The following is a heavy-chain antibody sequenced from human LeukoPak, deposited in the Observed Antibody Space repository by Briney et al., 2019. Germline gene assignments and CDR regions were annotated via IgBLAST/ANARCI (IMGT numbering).Heavy chain of an antibody. J-gene: IGHJ4*02. Sequence: PGGSLRLSCAASGFTVSSNYMSWVRQAPGKGLEWVSVIYSGGSTYYADSVKGRFTISRDISKNTLYLQVNSLRVEDTALYYCAKDGMSMDSSWFDYWGQGTQVTVSS. D-gene: IGHD6-13*01. CDR2: IYSGGST. V-gene: IGHV3-53*01. CDR3: AKDGMSMDSSWFDY. CDR1: GFTVSSNY.